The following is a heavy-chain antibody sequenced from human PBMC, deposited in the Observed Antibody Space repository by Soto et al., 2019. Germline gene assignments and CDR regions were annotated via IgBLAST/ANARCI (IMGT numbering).Heavy chain of an antibody. CDR1: GASIRGSYYF. CDR3: ARPAAVAVPDAFDI. J-gene: IGHJ3*02. CDR2: VYSTGST. Sequence: SETLSLTCTVTGASIRGSYYFWSRIRQPPGEGLEWLGYVYSTGSTYYNPSLKSRVTISVDTSKNQFSLKLSSVTAADTAVYYCARPAAVAVPDAFDIWGQGTMVTVSS. D-gene: IGHD6-19*01. V-gene: IGHV4-39*01.